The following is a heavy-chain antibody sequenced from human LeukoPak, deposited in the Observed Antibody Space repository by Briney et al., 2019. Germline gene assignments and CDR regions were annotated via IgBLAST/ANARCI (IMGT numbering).Heavy chain of an antibody. Sequence: SETLSLTCTVSGGSISSYYWSWIRQPPGKGLEWIGYIYYSGSTNYNPSLKSRVTTSVDTSKNQFSLKLRSVTAADTAVYYCARRPRNDILTGTPFDYWGQGILVTVSS. J-gene: IGHJ4*02. CDR2: IYYSGST. CDR1: GGSISSYY. CDR3: ARRPRNDILTGTPFDY. D-gene: IGHD3-9*01. V-gene: IGHV4-59*01.